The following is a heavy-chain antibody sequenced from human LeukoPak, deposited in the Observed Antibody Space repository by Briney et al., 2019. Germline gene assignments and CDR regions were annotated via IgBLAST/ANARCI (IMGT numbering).Heavy chain of an antibody. CDR2: ISAYNGNT. CDR3: ARDTNLGVGAALYNWFDP. D-gene: IGHD1-26*01. CDR1: GYTFTSYG. J-gene: IGHJ5*02. V-gene: IGHV1-18*01. Sequence: GASVKVSCKASGYTFTSYGISWVRQAPGQGLEWMGWISAYNGNTNYAQKLQGRATMTTDTSTSTAYMELRSLRSDDTAVYYCARDTNLGVGAALYNWFDPWGQGTLVTVSS.